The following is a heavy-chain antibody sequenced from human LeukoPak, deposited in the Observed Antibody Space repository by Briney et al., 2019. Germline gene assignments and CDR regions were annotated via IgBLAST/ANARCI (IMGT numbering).Heavy chain of an antibody. CDR2: IWYDGSNK. CDR1: GFTFSSYS. D-gene: IGHD3-3*01. CDR3: ARDLGEATYYYYYYGMDV. V-gene: IGHV3-33*08. Sequence: GGSLRLSCAASGFTFSSYSMNWVRQAPGKGLEWVAVIWYDGSNKYYADSVKGRFTISRDNSKNTLYLQMNSLRAEDTAVYYCARDLGEATYYYYYYGMDVWGQGTTVTVSS. J-gene: IGHJ6*02.